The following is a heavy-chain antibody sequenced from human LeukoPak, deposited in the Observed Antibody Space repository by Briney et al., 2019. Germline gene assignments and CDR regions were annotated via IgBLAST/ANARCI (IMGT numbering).Heavy chain of an antibody. V-gene: IGHV1-18*01. CDR3: ARDGISRSFDYLPTFSVVAYFDS. J-gene: IGHJ4*02. CDR2: ISAYYANT. D-gene: IGHD3-9*01. Sequence: ASVKVSCKASGYTFTSYGISWVRQAPGQGLEWMGWISAYYANTNSAQILQGRVTMTTDTSTTTAYMELRSLNSEDTAVYYCARDGISRSFDYLPTFSVVAYFDSWGQGTLVTVSS. CDR1: GYTFTSYG.